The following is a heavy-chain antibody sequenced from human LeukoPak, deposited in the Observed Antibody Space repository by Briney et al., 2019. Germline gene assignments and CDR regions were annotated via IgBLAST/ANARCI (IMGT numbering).Heavy chain of an antibody. CDR1: GYTITGYY. V-gene: IGHV1-2*02. CDR3: GRDRHWNQGNFDY. CDR2: INPNNGGT. Sequence: ASVKVSCKAFGYTITGYYIHWVRQAPGQGLEWMGWINPNNGGTNSAQKFQGRVTMTRDTSIGTAYMELNRLTYDDTAVYYCGRDRHWNQGNFDYWGHGTLVTVSS. J-gene: IGHJ4*01. D-gene: IGHD1-1*01.